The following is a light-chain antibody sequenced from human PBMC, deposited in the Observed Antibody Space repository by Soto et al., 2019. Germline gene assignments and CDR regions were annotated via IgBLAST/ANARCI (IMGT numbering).Light chain of an antibody. J-gene: IGKJ2*02. Sequence: EIVMTQSPATLSVSPGERATLSCRASQSVSSNLAWYQQKPGQAPRLLIYGASTRATGISARFSGSGSGTEFTLTISSLRSEDFAVYYCQQYNNWPPSTFGQGTKLEVK. V-gene: IGKV3-15*01. CDR1: QSVSSN. CDR3: QQYNNWPPST. CDR2: GAS.